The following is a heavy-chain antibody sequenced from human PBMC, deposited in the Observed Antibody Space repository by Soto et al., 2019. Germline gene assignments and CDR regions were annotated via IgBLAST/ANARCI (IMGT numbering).Heavy chain of an antibody. D-gene: IGHD3-10*01. CDR2: IWYDGSNK. Sequence: QVQLVESGGGVVQPGRSLRLSCAASGFTFSSYGMHWVRQAPGKGLEWVAVIWYDGSNKYYADYVKGRFTISRDNSKNTLYLQMNSLRAEDTAVYYCARGVLAAPLGMDVWGQGTTVTVSS. CDR3: ARGVLAAPLGMDV. J-gene: IGHJ6*02. V-gene: IGHV3-33*01. CDR1: GFTFSSYG.